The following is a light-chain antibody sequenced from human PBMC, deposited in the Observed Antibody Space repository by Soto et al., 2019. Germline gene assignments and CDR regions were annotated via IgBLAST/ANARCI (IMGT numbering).Light chain of an antibody. CDR2: KAS. Sequence: DIQMTQSPSTLSGSVGDRVTSTCRASQTISSWLAWYQQKPGKAPNLLIYKASTLKSGVPSRFSGSGSGTEFTLTISSLQPDDFATYYCQHYNSYSEAFGQGTKVDIK. CDR1: QTISSW. J-gene: IGKJ1*01. V-gene: IGKV1-5*03. CDR3: QHYNSYSEA.